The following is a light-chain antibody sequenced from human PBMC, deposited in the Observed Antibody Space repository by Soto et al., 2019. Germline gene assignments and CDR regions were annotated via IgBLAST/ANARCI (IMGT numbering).Light chain of an antibody. CDR1: SSDVGGYNY. J-gene: IGLJ3*02. V-gene: IGLV2-14*01. CDR2: EVS. CDR3: SSYTASGTPV. Sequence: QSALTQPASVSGSPGQSITISCTGTSSDVGGYNYLSWYQQHPGKAPKVMIYEVSNRPSGVSNRFSGSKSGNTASLTISGLQAEDEAEYFCSSYTASGTPVLGGGTKLTVL.